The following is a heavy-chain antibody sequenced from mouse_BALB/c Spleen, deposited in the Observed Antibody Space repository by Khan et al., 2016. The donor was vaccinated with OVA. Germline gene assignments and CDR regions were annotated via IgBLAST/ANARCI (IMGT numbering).Heavy chain of an antibody. J-gene: IGHJ1*01. D-gene: IGHD2-1*01. CDR2: ILPGSGST. CDR1: GYPLSSYW. V-gene: IGHV1-9*01. Sequence: VQLKQSGAGLMKPGASVKISCKAPGYPLSSYWIEWVKQRPGNGLEWMGVILPGSGSTNKNERLKGKATCTAKTSSQTLYMQLSSLKSDDSAVYYCARYGNHCYFDVWGAGTTVTVSS. CDR3: ARYGNHCYFDV.